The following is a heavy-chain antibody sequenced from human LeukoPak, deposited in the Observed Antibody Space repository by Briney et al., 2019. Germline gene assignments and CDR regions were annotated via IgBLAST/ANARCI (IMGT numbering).Heavy chain of an antibody. Sequence: GGSLRLSCAASGFSVSDIYMNWVRQAPGRGLDWVSVIYSGGTTFYADSVKGRFTISRDNAKNSLYLQMNSLRGEDTAVYYCARIDSSGYFPYYGMDVWGQGTTVTVSS. CDR2: IYSGGTT. V-gene: IGHV3-66*01. CDR1: GFSVSDIY. D-gene: IGHD3-22*01. CDR3: ARIDSSGYFPYYGMDV. J-gene: IGHJ6*02.